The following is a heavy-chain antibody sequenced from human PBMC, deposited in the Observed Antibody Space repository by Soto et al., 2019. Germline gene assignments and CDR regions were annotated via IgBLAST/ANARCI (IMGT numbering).Heavy chain of an antibody. V-gene: IGHV3-30*18. CDR2: ISYDGSNK. CDR3: AKDGKSFSPGKAPNHYYYYGMDV. J-gene: IGHJ6*02. D-gene: IGHD1-26*01. CDR1: GFTFSSYG. Sequence: GGSLRLSCAASGFTFSSYGMHWVRQAPGKGLEWVAVISYDGSNKYYADSVKGRFTISRDNSKNTLYLQMNSLRAEDTAVYYCAKDGKSFSPGKAPNHYYYYGMDVWGQGTTVTVSS.